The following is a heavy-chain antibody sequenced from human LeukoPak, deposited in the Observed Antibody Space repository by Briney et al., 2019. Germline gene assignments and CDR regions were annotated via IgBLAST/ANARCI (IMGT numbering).Heavy chain of an antibody. V-gene: IGHV3-30*18. CDR3: AKDLLKGITIFGVVTRFGFFDY. D-gene: IGHD3-3*01. J-gene: IGHJ4*02. Sequence: GGSLRLSCAASGFTFSSYGMHWVRQAPGKGLEWVAVISYDGSNKYYADSVKGRFTISRDNSKNTLYLQMNSLRAEDTAVYYCAKDLLKGITIFGVVTRFGFFDYWGQGTLVTVSS. CDR2: ISYDGSNK. CDR1: GFTFSSYG.